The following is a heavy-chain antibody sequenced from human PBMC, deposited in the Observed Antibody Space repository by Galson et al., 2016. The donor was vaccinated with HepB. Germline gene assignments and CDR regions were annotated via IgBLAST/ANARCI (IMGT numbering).Heavy chain of an antibody. CDR3: ARDLDEDPPYYYGMDV. Sequence: SLRLSCAASGFTVSSYSMNWVRQAPGKGLEWVAYISSSWSTKHYADSVKGRFSIARDNAKNSLYLQMNSLRDEDTAVYYCARDLDEDPPYYYGMDVWGQGTTVTVSS. J-gene: IGHJ6*02. V-gene: IGHV3-48*02. D-gene: IGHD2-15*01. CDR2: ISSSWSTK. CDR1: GFTVSSYS.